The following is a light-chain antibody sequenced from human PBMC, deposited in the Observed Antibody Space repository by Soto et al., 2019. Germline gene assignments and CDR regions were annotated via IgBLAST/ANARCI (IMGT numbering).Light chain of an antibody. CDR3: QQFSNYPLT. CDR1: QGISSA. J-gene: IGKJ4*01. V-gene: IGKV1D-13*01. CDR2: DAS. Sequence: AIQLTQSPSSLSASVGDRVTITCRASQGISSALVWYQQKPGKAPKLLIYDASSLESGVPSRFSGSGSATDFTLTISSLQPEDFATYYCQQFSNYPLTFGGGTKVDIK.